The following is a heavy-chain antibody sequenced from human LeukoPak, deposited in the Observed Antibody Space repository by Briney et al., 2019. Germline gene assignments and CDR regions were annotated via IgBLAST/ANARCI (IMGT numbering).Heavy chain of an antibody. CDR3: ASLNSGSFWGAFDY. D-gene: IGHD1-26*01. V-gene: IGHV7-4-1*02. CDR1: GYTFTSYA. J-gene: IGHJ4*02. CDR2: INTNTGNP. Sequence: ASVKVSCKASGYTFTSYAMNWVRQAPGQGLEWMGWINTNTGNPTYAQGFTGRFVFSLDTSVSTAYLQISSLKAEDTAVYYCASLNSGSFWGAFDYWGQGTLVTVSS.